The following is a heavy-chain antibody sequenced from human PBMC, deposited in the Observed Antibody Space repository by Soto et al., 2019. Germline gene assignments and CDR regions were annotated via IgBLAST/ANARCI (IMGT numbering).Heavy chain of an antibody. CDR2: ISYDGSDK. V-gene: IGHV3-30*18. J-gene: IGHJ6*02. CDR3: AKXRGVVVPAAPLRYGMDV. Sequence: PGGSLRLSCAASGFTFSSFGMHWVRQAPGKGLEWVTFISYDGSDKYSADSVKGRFTISRDNSKNTLYLQMNSLRPEDTAVYYCAKXRGVVVPAAPLRYGMDVWGQGTTVTVSS. CDR1: GFTFSSFG. D-gene: IGHD2-2*01.